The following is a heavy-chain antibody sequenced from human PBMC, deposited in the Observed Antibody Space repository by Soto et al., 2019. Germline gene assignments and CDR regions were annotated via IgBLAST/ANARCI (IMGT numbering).Heavy chain of an antibody. Sequence: QVQLVQSGAEVKKPGSSVKVSCKASGVTSSSYVISWVRQAPGEGLEWMGDIIPLLGTVNYAQKFRGRVTFTADRSTTTAYMDLSSLKSEDTAVYYCAGFGYSRGYAYWGQGTLVTVSS. D-gene: IGHD5-18*01. CDR2: IIPLLGTV. J-gene: IGHJ4*02. CDR3: AGFGYSRGYAY. V-gene: IGHV1-69*06. CDR1: GVTSSSYV.